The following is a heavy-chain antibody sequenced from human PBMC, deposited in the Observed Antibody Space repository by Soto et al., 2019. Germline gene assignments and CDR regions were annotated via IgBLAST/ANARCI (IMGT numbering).Heavy chain of an antibody. CDR2: FDPEDGET. CDR3: ATKQRYYYDSSGYYFDY. J-gene: IGHJ4*02. V-gene: IGHV1-24*01. CDR1: GYTLTELS. D-gene: IGHD3-22*01. Sequence: VASVKVSCKVSGYTLTELSMHWVRQAPGKGLEWMGGFDPEDGETIYAQKFQGRVTMTEDTSTDTAYMELSSLRSEDTAVYYCATKQRYYYDSSGYYFDYWGQGTLVTAPQ.